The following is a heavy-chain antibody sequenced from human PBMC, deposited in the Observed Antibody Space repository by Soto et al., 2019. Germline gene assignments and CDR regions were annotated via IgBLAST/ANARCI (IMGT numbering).Heavy chain of an antibody. D-gene: IGHD3-10*01. Sequence: SVKVSCKTSGGTFSSYAISWVRQAPGQGLEWTGGIIPIFGTANYAQKFQGRVTITADESTSTAYMELSRLRSDDTAVYYCAREFLVRGVITRYAFDIWGQGTMVNVS. J-gene: IGHJ3*02. CDR2: IIPIFGTA. V-gene: IGHV1-69*13. CDR1: GGTFSSYA. CDR3: AREFLVRGVITRYAFDI.